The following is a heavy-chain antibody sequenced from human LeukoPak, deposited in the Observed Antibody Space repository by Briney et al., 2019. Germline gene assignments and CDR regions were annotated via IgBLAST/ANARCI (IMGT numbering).Heavy chain of an antibody. J-gene: IGHJ3*02. Sequence: GGSLRLSCAASEFIVSSKYMSWVRQAPGKGLEWVSVIYGGGSTYNADSVKGRFTISRGKSKNTLYLQMNSVRAEDTAVYYCARGSYYDSSGSNAFDIWGQGTMVTVSS. V-gene: IGHV3-53*01. D-gene: IGHD3-22*01. CDR3: ARGSYYDSSGSNAFDI. CDR2: IYGGGST. CDR1: EFIVSSKY.